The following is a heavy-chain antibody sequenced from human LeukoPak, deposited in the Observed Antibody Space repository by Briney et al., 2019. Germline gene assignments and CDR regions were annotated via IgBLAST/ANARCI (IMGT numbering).Heavy chain of an antibody. Sequence: AASVKISCKASGYTFRGNYIHWLRQAPGQGLAWMGWIDANNGDTKSAQKFQGRVTMSRDTSISTAYMDLSSLSPDDAAVYYCARDPSSVTLYFFDYWGQGTLVTVSS. V-gene: IGHV1-2*02. CDR2: IDANNGDT. D-gene: IGHD4-11*01. CDR3: ARDPSSVTLYFFDY. J-gene: IGHJ4*02. CDR1: GYTFRGNY.